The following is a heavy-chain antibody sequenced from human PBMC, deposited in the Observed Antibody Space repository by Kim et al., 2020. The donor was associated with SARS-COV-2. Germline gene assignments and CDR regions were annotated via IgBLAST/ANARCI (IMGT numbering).Heavy chain of an antibody. V-gene: IGHV4-34*01. Sequence: SETLSLTCAVYGGSFSGYYWSWIRQPPGKGLEWIGEINHSGSTNYNPSLKSRVTISVDTSKNQFSLKLSSVTAADTAVYYCARGLVVGATKARGRYFDLWGRGTLVTVSS. J-gene: IGHJ2*01. CDR1: GGSFSGYY. CDR3: ARGLVVGATKARGRYFDL. D-gene: IGHD1-26*01. CDR2: INHSGST.